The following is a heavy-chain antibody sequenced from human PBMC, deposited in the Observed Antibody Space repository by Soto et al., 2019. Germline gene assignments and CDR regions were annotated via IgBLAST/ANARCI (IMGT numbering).Heavy chain of an antibody. D-gene: IGHD1-26*01. J-gene: IGHJ5*02. Sequence: GGSLRLSCAASGFIFENFGMSWVRQAPGKGLEWISSISGSGFKKYYADSVKGRFTISRDNSKSTVYLELNNLSAEDTAVYHCAKNQGVELVPLATVDWFDPWGQGSGVTAPQ. V-gene: IGHV3-23*01. CDR3: AKNQGVELVPLATVDWFDP. CDR2: ISGSGFKK. CDR1: GFIFENFG.